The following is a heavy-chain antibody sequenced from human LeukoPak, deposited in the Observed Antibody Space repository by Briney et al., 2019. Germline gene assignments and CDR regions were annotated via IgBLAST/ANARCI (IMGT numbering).Heavy chain of an antibody. CDR3: AKDVVAAANYFDY. J-gene: IGHJ4*02. D-gene: IGHD6-13*01. CDR2: ISDSGGSS. Sequence: LRLSYTASEFTFSNYAMSCVRQTPGRGLEWVSSISDSGGSSYYADSVKGRFTISRDNSKNTLYLQMNSLRAEDTAVYYCAKDVVAAANYFDYWGQGTLVTVSS. V-gene: IGHV3-23*01. CDR1: EFTFSNYA.